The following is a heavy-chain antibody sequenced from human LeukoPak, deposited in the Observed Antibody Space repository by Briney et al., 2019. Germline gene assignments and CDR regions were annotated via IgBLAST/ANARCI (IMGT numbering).Heavy chain of an antibody. J-gene: IGHJ4*02. CDR2: IYSGGST. Sequence: PGGPLRLSCAASEFSVGSNYMTWVRQAPGKGLEWVSLIYSGGSTYYADSVKGRFTISRDNSKNTLYLQMNSLRAEDTAVYYCANPKRERYDFVYWGQGTLVTVSS. CDR3: ANPKRERYDFVY. D-gene: IGHD1-1*01. CDR1: EFSVGSNY. V-gene: IGHV3-66*01.